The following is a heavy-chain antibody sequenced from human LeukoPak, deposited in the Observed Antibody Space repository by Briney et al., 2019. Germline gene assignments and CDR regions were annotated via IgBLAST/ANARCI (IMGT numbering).Heavy chain of an antibody. J-gene: IGHJ3*01. CDR1: GGSISSSSYY. Sequence: PSETLSLTCTVSGGSISSSSYYWGWVRQPPGKGLEWIGSIYYSGSTYYNPSLKSRVTISVDTSKNQFSLKLSSVTAADTAVYYCARGGYTYGFDAFDFWGHGTMVTVSS. CDR3: ARGGYTYGFDAFDF. D-gene: IGHD5-18*01. V-gene: IGHV4-39*07. CDR2: IYYSGST.